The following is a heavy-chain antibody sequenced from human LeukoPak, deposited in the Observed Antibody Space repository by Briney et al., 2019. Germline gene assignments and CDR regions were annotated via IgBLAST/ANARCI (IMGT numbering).Heavy chain of an antibody. CDR2: ISGSGGST. V-gene: IGHV3-23*01. J-gene: IGHJ4*02. CDR3: AKGVAGYSSSWCLYYFDY. CDR1: GFTFSSYA. D-gene: IGHD6-13*01. Sequence: GGSLRLSCAASGFTFSSYAMSWVRQAPGKGLEWVSAISGSGGSTYYADSVKGRFTISRDSSKNTLYLQMNSLRAEDTAVYYCAKGVAGYSSSWCLYYFDYWGQGTLVTVSS.